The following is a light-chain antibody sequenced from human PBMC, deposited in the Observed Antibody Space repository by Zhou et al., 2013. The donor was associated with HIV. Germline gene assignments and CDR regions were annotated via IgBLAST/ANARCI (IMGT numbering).Light chain of an antibody. CDR3: QQCDNLSPLT. V-gene: IGKV1-33*01. CDR2: DAS. J-gene: IGKJ4*01. CDR1: QDISNY. Sequence: DIQMTQSPSSLSASVGDRVTITCQASQDISNYLNWYQQKPGKAPKLLIYDASNLETGVPSRFSGSGSGTDFSFTISSLQPEDIATYYCQQCDNLSPLTFGGGTKVEIK.